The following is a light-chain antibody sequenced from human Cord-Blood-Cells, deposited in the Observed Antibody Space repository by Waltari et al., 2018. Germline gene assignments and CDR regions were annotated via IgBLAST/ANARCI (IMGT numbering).Light chain of an antibody. CDR1: SRDVGGSHY. CDR3: SSYTSSSTLV. J-gene: IGLJ2*01. V-gene: IGLV2-14*01. Sequence: QSALTQPASVSGSPGQSITISCTRTSRDVGGSHYVSWYQQHPGKAPKLMIYEVSNRPSGVSNRFSGSKSGNTASLTISGLQAEDEADYYCSSYTSSSTLVFGGGTKLTVL. CDR2: EVS.